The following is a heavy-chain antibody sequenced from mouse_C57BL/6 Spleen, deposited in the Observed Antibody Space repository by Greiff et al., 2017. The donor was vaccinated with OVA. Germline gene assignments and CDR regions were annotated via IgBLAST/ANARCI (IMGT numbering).Heavy chain of an antibody. J-gene: IGHJ2*01. V-gene: IGHV1-61*01. CDR1: GYTFTSYW. CDR2: IYPSDSET. Sequence: QVQLKQPGAELVRPGSSVKLSCKASGYTFTSYWMDWVKQRPGQGLEWIGNIYPSDSETHYNQKFKDKATLTVDKSSSTAYMQLSSLTSEDSAVYYCARPAQAGDYYFDYWGQGTTLTVSS. D-gene: IGHD3-2*02. CDR3: ARPAQAGDYYFDY.